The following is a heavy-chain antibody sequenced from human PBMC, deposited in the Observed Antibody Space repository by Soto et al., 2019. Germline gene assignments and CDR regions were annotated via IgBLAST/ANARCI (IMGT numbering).Heavy chain of an antibody. V-gene: IGHV2-5*02. CDR1: GFSLSTSRVG. D-gene: IGHD3-10*01. J-gene: IGHJ4*02. CDR3: VHTSGSGNSACFDY. Sequence: QITLKESGPTLVKPTQTLTLTCTFSGFSLSTSRVGVGWIRQPPGKALEWLALIYWDDDKRYSPSLKNRLTITKNTSKNQVVLTMTTADPVDTATYYCVHTSGSGNSACFDYWGQGTLVTVSS. CDR2: IYWDDDK.